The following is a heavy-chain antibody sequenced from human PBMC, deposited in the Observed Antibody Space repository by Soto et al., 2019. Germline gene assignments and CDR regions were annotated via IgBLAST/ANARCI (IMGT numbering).Heavy chain of an antibody. V-gene: IGHV3-30*18. CDR2: ISYDGSNK. CDR3: AKDRGVYIVATAYFDD. CDR1: RVTFSSSG. Sequence: LXLSGAASRVTFSSSGMHWVPHAPGKGLEWVAVISYDGSNKYYADSVKGRFTISRDNSKNTLYLQMNSLRAEDTAVYYCAKDRGVYIVATAYFDDWGQGTLVTVSS. D-gene: IGHD5-12*01. J-gene: IGHJ4*02.